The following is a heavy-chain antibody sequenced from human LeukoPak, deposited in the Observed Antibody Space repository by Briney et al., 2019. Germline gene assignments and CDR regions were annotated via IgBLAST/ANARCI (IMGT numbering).Heavy chain of an antibody. CDR1: GFSLYTGGVG. D-gene: IGHD4-23*01. CDR2: IYSNGDK. CDR3: AHKLDYSGLDY. V-gene: IGHV2-5*01. J-gene: IGHJ4*02. Sequence: EPGPTLVEPTQTLTLTCTFSGFSLYTGGVGVGWVRQPPGKALEWLALIYSNGDKRYTPSLKSRLTIAKDPSTNQVFLTMTHMDPVDTATYYCAHKLDYSGLDYWGQGTLVTVSS.